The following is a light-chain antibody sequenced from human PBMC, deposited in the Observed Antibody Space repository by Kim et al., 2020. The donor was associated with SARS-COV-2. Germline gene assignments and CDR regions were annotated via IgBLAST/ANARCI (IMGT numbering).Light chain of an antibody. J-gene: IGLJ3*02. Sequence: SSELTQDPAVSVALGQTVRITCQGDSLRSYYASWYQQKPGQAPLLVIYDKNNRPSGIPDRFSGSSSGNTASLTITGAQAEDEADYYCNSRENSVNHVVFGGGTQLTVL. CDR1: SLRSYY. CDR3: NSRENSVNHVV. CDR2: DKN. V-gene: IGLV3-19*01.